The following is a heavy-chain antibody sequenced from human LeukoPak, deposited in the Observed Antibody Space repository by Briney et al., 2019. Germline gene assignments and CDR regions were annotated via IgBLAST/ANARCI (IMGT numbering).Heavy chain of an antibody. J-gene: IGHJ4*02. Sequence: PSETLSLTCTVSGGSISSSSYYWSWIRQPAGKGLEWIGRIYTSGSTNYNPSLTSRVTISVDTSKNQFSLKLTSVAAADTAIYFCARGKGYNTPFDYWGQGILVTVSS. CDR2: IYTSGST. V-gene: IGHV4-61*02. CDR3: ARGKGYNTPFDY. CDR1: GGSISSSSYY. D-gene: IGHD5-24*01.